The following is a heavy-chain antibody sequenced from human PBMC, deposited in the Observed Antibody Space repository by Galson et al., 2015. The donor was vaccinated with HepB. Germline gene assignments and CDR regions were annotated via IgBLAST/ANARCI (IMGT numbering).Heavy chain of an antibody. CDR1: GFTFSSYW. J-gene: IGHJ4*02. CDR2: IKQDGSEK. D-gene: IGHD2-2*01. V-gene: IGHV3-7*03. Sequence: SLRLSCAASGFTFSSYWMNWVRQAPGKGLEWVANIKQDGSEKYYVDSVKGRFTISRDNAKNSLYLQMNSLRAEDTAVYYCARPPQGAYCSRTSCLSYYLDYWGQGTLVTVSS. CDR3: ARPPQGAYCSRTSCLSYYLDY.